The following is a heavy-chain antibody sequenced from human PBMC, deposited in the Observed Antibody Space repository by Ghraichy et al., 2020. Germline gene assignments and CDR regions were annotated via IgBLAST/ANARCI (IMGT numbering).Heavy chain of an antibody. V-gene: IGHV3-15*01. J-gene: IGHJ4*02. D-gene: IGHD5-18*01. CDR3: TTQGYSYGDYQFDY. CDR2: IKSKTDGGTT. CDR1: GFTFSDAW. Sequence: GGSLRLSCAASGFTFSDAWMTWVRQAPGKGLEWVGRIKSKTDGGTTEYAAPVKGRFIISRDDSKNTLYLQMNSLKTEDTAVFYCTTQGYSYGDYQFDYWGQGTLVTVSS.